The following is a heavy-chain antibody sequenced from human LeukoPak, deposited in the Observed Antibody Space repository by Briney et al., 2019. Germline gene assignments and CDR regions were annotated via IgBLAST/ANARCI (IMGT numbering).Heavy chain of an antibody. CDR3: ARDPPPGKEYFQH. CDR2: IIPIFGTA. D-gene: IGHD1-14*01. Sequence: GASVKVSCKASGYTFTGYAISWVRQAPGQGLEWMGGIIPIFGTANYAQKFQGRVTITADESTSTAYMELSSLRSEDTAVYYCARDPPPGKEYFQHGGRATLVPAS. J-gene: IGHJ1*01. V-gene: IGHV1-69*13. CDR1: GYTFTGYA.